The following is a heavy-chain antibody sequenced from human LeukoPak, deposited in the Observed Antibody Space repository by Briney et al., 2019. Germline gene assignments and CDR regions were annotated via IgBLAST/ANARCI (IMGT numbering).Heavy chain of an antibody. CDR3: AREVGYFDWLVSAHYYYMDV. J-gene: IGHJ6*03. CDR2: IKKDVNEK. Sequence: PGGSLRLSCAASGFTFSDYWMSWVRQAPGKGLEWVATIKKDVNEKTYVDSVKGRFTISRDNAKNSLDLQMNSLRAEDTSVYYCAREVGYFDWLVSAHYYYMDVWGKGTTVIVSS. CDR1: GFTFSDYW. D-gene: IGHD3-9*01. V-gene: IGHV3-7*01.